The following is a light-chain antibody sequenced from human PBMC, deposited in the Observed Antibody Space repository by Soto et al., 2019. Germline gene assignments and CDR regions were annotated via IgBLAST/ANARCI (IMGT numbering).Light chain of an antibody. CDR3: AGWDGSLKGFV. V-gene: IGLV1-44*01. CDR2: ENN. Sequence: QSVLTQPPSASGAPGQRVTISCSGSASNIGRDPVNWYQQVPGTAPKLLIYENNHRPSGVPDRFSGSKSGTSASLVISGLQSEDEAEYFCAGWDGSLKGFVFGPGTKVTVL. J-gene: IGLJ1*01. CDR1: ASNIGRDP.